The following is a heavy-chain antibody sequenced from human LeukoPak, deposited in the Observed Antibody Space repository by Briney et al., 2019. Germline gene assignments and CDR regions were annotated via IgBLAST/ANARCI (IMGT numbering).Heavy chain of an antibody. V-gene: IGHV3-30*04. D-gene: IGHD2-2*01. CDR1: GFTFSSYA. Sequence: PGGSLRLSCAASGFTFSSYAMHWVRQAPGKGLEWVAVISYDGSNKYYADSVKGRFTISRDNSKNTLYLQMNSLRAGDTAVYYCAREKIVVVPAAYFDYWGQGTLVTVSS. J-gene: IGHJ4*02. CDR3: AREKIVVVPAAYFDY. CDR2: ISYDGSNK.